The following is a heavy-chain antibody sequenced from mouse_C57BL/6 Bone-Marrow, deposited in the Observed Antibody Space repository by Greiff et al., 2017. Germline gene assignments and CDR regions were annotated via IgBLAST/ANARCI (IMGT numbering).Heavy chain of an antibody. D-gene: IGHD1-1*02. CDR3: ARHEGGLAWFAY. J-gene: IGHJ3*01. Sequence: EVMLVESGGDLVKPGGSLKLSCAASGFTFSSYGMSWVRQTPDKRLEWVATISSGGSYTYYPDSVKGRFTISRDNAKNTLYLQMSSLKSEVTAMYYCARHEGGLAWFAYWGQGTLVTVSA. V-gene: IGHV5-6*02. CDR1: GFTFSSYG. CDR2: ISSGGSYT.